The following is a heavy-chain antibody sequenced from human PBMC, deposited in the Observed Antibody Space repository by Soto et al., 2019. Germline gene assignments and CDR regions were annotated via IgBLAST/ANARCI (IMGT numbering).Heavy chain of an antibody. Sequence: QVQLVQSGAEVKKPGSSVKLSCNASGGVFSNYALTWVRQAPGQGLEWLGGVVPVFTTPNYSPKFQGRVTVTADESTRTGYMELSGLISEDTPMYSCARASYDSYAGFFGMDAWGQGTTVTVS. J-gene: IGHJ6*02. CDR1: GGVFSNYA. CDR2: VVPVFTTP. D-gene: IGHD3-22*01. CDR3: ARASYDSYAGFFGMDA. V-gene: IGHV1-69*01.